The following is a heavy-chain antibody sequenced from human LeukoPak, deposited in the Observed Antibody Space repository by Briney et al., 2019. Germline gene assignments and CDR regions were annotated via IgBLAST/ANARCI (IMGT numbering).Heavy chain of an antibody. D-gene: IGHD5-24*01. CDR3: ARVEYYFDD. V-gene: IGHV3-64*01. CDR1: GFTFSSYA. J-gene: IGHJ4*02. CDR2: ISSNGGST. Sequence: PGGSLRLSCAASGFTFSSYAMHWVRQAPGKGLEYVSAISSNGGSTYYANSVKGRFTISRDNSKNTLYLQMGSLRAEDTAVYYCARVEYYFDDWGQGTRVTVSS.